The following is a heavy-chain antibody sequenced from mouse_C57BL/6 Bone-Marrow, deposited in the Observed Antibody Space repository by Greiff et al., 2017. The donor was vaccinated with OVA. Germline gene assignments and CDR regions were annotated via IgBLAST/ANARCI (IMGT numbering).Heavy chain of an antibody. CDR3: ARRGYDYLYYFDY. V-gene: IGHV5-6*01. J-gene: IGHJ2*01. Sequence: VHLVESGGDLVKPGGSLKLSCAASGFTFSSYGMSWVRQTPDKRLEWVATISSGGSYTYYPDSVKGRFTISRDNAKNTLYLQMSSLKSEDTAMYYCARRGYDYLYYFDYWGQGTTLTVSS. CDR2: ISSGGSYT. CDR1: GFTFSSYG. D-gene: IGHD2-4*01.